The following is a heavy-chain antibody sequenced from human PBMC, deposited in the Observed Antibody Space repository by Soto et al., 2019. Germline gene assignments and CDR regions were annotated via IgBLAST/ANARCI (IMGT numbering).Heavy chain of an antibody. Sequence: QVQLQESGPGLVKPSQTLSLTCTVSGGSISSGGYYWSWIRQHPGKGLEWIGYIYYSGSTYYNPSLKSRVTISVDASKNQFSLKLSSVTAADTAVYYCARDGENSSGETYAFDIWGQGTMVTVSS. CDR1: GGSISSGGYY. D-gene: IGHD3-22*01. CDR3: ARDGENSSGETYAFDI. V-gene: IGHV4-31*03. CDR2: IYYSGST. J-gene: IGHJ3*02.